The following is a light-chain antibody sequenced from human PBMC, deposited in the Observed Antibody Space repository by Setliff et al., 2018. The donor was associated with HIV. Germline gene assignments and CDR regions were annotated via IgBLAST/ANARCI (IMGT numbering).Light chain of an antibody. CDR3: QQYYVIPLT. CDR1: QSILYDSDNKNY. Sequence: DIVMTQSPESLAVSLGERATIYCKSSQSILYDSDNKNYLAWYQKKPGQPPKMIIYWASTRESGVPDRFSGSGSGTDLTLTISRVQADDVAVYYCQQYYVIPLTFGGGTKVDIK. J-gene: IGKJ4*01. V-gene: IGKV4-1*01. CDR2: WAS.